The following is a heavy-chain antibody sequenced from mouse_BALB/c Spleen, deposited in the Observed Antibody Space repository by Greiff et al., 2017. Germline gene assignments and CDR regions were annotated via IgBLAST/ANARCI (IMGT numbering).Heavy chain of an antibody. J-gene: IGHJ3*01. V-gene: IGHV1-7*01. D-gene: IGHD4-1*01. CDR1: GYTFTSYW. CDR3: ARSGTGWFAY. Sequence: VQLQQSGAELAKPGASVKMSCKASGYTFTSYWMHWVKQRPGQGLEWIGYINPSTGYTEYNQKFKDKATLTADKSSSTAYMQLSSLTSEDSAVYYCARSGTGWFAYWGQGTLVTVSA. CDR2: INPSTGYT.